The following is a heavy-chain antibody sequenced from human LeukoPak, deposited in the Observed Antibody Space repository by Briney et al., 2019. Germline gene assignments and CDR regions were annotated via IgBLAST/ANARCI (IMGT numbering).Heavy chain of an antibody. J-gene: IGHJ4*02. CDR1: GLTFSVAG. D-gene: IGHD6-19*01. CDR2: ITGNGGST. Sequence: GGSLRLSCAASGLTFSVAGMHWVRQAPGKGLEWVSAITGNGGSTYYADSVKGRFTISRDNSKSTLYLQMNRLRAEDTAIYYCAKRSCSGTTCYPLGYWGQGTLVTVSS. V-gene: IGHV3-23*01. CDR3: AKRSCSGTTCYPLGY.